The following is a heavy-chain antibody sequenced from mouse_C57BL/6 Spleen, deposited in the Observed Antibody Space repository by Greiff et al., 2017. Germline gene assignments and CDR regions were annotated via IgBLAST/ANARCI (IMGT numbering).Heavy chain of an antibody. CDR1: GYTFTSYW. CDR2: IHPNSGST. J-gene: IGHJ1*03. D-gene: IGHD2-3*01. CDR3: ARREVFLMYDGYCNWYFDV. V-gene: IGHV1-64*01. Sequence: QVQLQQPGAELVKPGASVKLSCKASGYTFTSYWMHWVKQRPGQGLEWIGMIHPNSGSTNYNEKFKSKATLTVDKSSSTAYMQLSSLPSEDSAVYYCARREVFLMYDGYCNWYFDVWGKGTTVTVSS.